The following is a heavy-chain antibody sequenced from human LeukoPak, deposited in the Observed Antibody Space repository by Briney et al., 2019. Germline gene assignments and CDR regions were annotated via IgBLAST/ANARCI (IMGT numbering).Heavy chain of an antibody. CDR2: IKSKTDGGTT. Sequence: GGSLRLSCAASGFTFSNAWMSWVRQAPGKGLEWVGRIKSKTDGGTTDYAAPVKGRFTISRDDSKNTLYLQMNSLKTEDTAVYYCTTHISTTAPYSDYWGQGTLVTVSS. V-gene: IGHV3-15*01. D-gene: IGHD4-17*01. J-gene: IGHJ4*02. CDR3: TTHISTTAPYSDY. CDR1: GFTFSNAW.